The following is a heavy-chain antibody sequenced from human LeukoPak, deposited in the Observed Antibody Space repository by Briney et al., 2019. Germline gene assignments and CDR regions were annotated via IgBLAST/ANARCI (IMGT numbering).Heavy chain of an antibody. V-gene: IGHV3-23*01. CDR1: GFIFTNCA. Sequence: PGGSLRLSCAASGFIFTNCAMNWVRQAPGKGLEWVSAISGNGRDTLYADSVKGRFTISRDNFRNTLHLQMNSLRAEDTAVYYCAGDRATSYFDYWGQGALVTISS. D-gene: IGHD1-26*01. J-gene: IGHJ4*02. CDR2: ISGNGRDT. CDR3: AGDRATSYFDY.